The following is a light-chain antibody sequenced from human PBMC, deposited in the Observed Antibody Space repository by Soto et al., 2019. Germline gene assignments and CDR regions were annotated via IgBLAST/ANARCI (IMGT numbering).Light chain of an antibody. CDR3: QSYDRSIVF. Sequence: NFMLTQPHSVSESPGKTVTISCTRSSGSIASNYVQWYQQRPGSAPTTVIYEDNQRPSGVPERFSGAIDSSSNSASLTSSGLETEDEADDYCQSYDRSIVFFGGGTKLTVL. J-gene: IGLJ2*01. V-gene: IGLV6-57*04. CDR2: EDN. CDR1: SGSIASNY.